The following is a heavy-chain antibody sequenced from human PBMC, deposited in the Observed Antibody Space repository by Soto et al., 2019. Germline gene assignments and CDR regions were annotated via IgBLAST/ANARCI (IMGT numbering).Heavy chain of an antibody. J-gene: IGHJ4*02. CDR3: ARDYNWSYDY. CDR1: GFTFSSHW. D-gene: IGHD1-1*01. Sequence: PGGSLRLSCAASGFTFSSHWMHWVRQAPGKGLEWVSHIGPDGSSTRDADSVRGRFTISRDNARNTLYLQMNSLRNDDTAVYYCARDYNWSYDYWGQGILVTVSS. CDR2: IGPDGSST. V-gene: IGHV3-74*01.